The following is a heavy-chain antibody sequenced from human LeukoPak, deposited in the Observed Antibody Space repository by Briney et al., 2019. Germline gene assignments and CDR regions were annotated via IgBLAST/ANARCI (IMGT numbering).Heavy chain of an antibody. CDR2: ISSKAYGGTT. V-gene: IGHV3-49*04. D-gene: IGHD3-10*01. CDR3: TRALYYYGSGSYSLDY. CDR1: GFTFGDYA. Sequence: GGSLRLSCTASGFTFGDYAMSWVRQAPGKGGEGVGFISSKAYGGTTEYAASVKVRFTISRDDSKSIAYLQMNSLKTEDTAVYYCTRALYYYGSGSYSLDYWGQGTLVTVSS. J-gene: IGHJ4*02.